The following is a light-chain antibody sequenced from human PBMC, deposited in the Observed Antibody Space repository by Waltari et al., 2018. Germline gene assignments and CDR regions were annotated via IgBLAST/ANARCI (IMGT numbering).Light chain of an antibody. CDR3: QQYNSYPFT. Sequence: DIQMTQSPSTLSASVVDRVTLICRASQRLSSYLALYQQKPGNTPKLLIYKTSSLETGVPSSFSGTGSGTEFTLTISSLQPDDIATYYCQQYNSYPFTFGPGTKVDIK. V-gene: IGKV1-5*03. J-gene: IGKJ3*01. CDR2: KTS. CDR1: QRLSSY.